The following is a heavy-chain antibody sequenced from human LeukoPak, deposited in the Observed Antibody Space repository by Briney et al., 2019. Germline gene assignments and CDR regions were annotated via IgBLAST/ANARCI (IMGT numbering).Heavy chain of an antibody. D-gene: IGHD1-1*01. Sequence: SETLSFTCTVSGGSISNNNYYWAWIRQPPGKGLERIGSIYYSGSPYYNPSLKSRVTISVDTSKNQFSLRLSSVTAADTAVYYCATWRTAKTGFDYWGQGTLVTVSS. J-gene: IGHJ4*02. CDR2: IYYSGSP. CDR1: GGSISNNNYY. CDR3: ATWRTAKTGFDY. V-gene: IGHV4-39*01.